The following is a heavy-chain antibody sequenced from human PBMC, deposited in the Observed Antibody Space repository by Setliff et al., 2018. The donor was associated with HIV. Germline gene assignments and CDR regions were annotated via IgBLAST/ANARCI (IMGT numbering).Heavy chain of an antibody. J-gene: IGHJ4*02. CDR2: VDPDDGET. D-gene: IGHD3-16*02. CDR1: AYTFVDYY. CDR3: VIVPLYENVYDNIWGSYRPLDY. V-gene: IGHV1-69-2*01. Sequence: GASVKVSCKASAYTFVDYYMHWVQQAPGKGLEWMGRVDPDDGETIYAETFQDRLTITADASTDTTYMELSSLRSEDMAVYYCVIVPLYENVYDNIWGSYRPLDYWGQETLVTVSS.